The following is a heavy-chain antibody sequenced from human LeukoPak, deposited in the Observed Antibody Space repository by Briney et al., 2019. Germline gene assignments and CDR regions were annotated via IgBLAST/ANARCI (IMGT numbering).Heavy chain of an antibody. Sequence: SETLSLTCAVYGGSFSGYYWSWIRQPPGKGLEWIGEINHSGSTNYNPSLKSRVTISADTSQNQFSLKLSSVTAADTAVYYCARGDIVVVPAAIYYYYYMDVWGKGTTVTVSS. D-gene: IGHD2-2*01. J-gene: IGHJ6*03. CDR3: ARGDIVVVPAAIYYYYYMDV. CDR2: INHSGST. CDR1: GGSFSGYY. V-gene: IGHV4-34*01.